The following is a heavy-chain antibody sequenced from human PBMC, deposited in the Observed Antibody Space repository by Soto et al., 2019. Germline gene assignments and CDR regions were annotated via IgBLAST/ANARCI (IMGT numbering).Heavy chain of an antibody. Sequence: QVRLRESGPRLVKPSETLSLTCTVSGGSITRGNYYWSWIRQTPEKGLEWIGYTFHGGVTLYNPSLQSRVTVSADSSKNQFFLSLTSVTASDTAVYYCARYCSSTSCLNFDIWGQGVLVTVSS. D-gene: IGHD2-2*01. CDR1: GGSITRGNYY. J-gene: IGHJ4*02. CDR3: ARYCSSTSCLNFDI. CDR2: TFHGGVT. V-gene: IGHV4-30-4*01.